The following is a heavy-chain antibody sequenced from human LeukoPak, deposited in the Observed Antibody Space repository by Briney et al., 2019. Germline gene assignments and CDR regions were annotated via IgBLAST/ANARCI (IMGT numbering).Heavy chain of an antibody. V-gene: IGHV3-23*01. D-gene: IGHD6-19*01. CDR1: GFTFSSYA. CDR3: AKPPSSGWHKFDY. CDR2: ISGSGGST. Sequence: GGSLRLSCAASGFTFSSYAMSWVRQAPGKGLEWVSAISGSGGSTYYADSVKGRFTISRGNSKNTLYLQMNSLRAEDTAVYYCAKPPSSGWHKFDYWGQGTLVTVSS. J-gene: IGHJ4*02.